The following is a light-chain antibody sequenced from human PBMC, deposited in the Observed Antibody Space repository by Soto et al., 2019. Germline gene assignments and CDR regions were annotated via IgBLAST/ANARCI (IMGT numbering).Light chain of an antibody. CDR2: GAS. V-gene: IGKV3-20*01. CDR3: QQYGSSPRG. Sequence: EIVLTQSPGTLSLSPGERATLSCRASQNVNSNYLAWYQQKPGQAPRLLIYGASSRATGIPDRFSGSGSGTDFTLTISRLEPEDFAVYYCQQYGSSPRGFGGGTKVEIK. J-gene: IGKJ4*01. CDR1: QNVNSNY.